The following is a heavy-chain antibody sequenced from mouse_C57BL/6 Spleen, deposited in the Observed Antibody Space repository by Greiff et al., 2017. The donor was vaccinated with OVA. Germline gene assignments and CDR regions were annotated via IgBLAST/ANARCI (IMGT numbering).Heavy chain of an antibody. CDR2: ILPGSGST. CDR3: ASGFYYYGSSYEDY. CDR1: GYTFTGYW. D-gene: IGHD1-1*01. V-gene: IGHV1-9*01. Sequence: QVQLQQSGAELLKPGASVKLSCKATGYTFTGYWIEWVKQRPGHGLEWIGEILPGSGSTNYNEKFKGKATFTADTSSNTAYMQLSSLTTEDSAIYYCASGFYYYGSSYEDYWGQGTTLTVSS. J-gene: IGHJ2*01.